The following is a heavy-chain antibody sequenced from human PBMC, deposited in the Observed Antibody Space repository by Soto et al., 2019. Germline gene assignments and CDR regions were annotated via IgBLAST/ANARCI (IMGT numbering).Heavy chain of an antibody. CDR1: GLTFSTYA. CDR3: VRDYQYGFDM. CDR2: ISSSSYAM. V-gene: IGHV3-48*01. Sequence: GGSMRLSCAASGLTFSTYAMAWVRQAPGKGLEWLSHISSSSYAMYYADSVKGRFTISRDNSKNSLYLQMSNLRVDDTAVYYCVRDYQYGFDMWGQGTMVTVSS. J-gene: IGHJ3*02. D-gene: IGHD3-16*02.